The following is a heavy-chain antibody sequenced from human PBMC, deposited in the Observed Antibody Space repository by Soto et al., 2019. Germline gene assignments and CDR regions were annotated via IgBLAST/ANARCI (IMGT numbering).Heavy chain of an antibody. Sequence: GGSLRLSCAASGFSFSSYEMNWVRQTPGKGLEWVSYISSGGTIKYYADSVKGRFTISRDNAKNSLYLQMNSLRAEDTSVYYCAPSVRVLPNYWGQGTLVTVSS. V-gene: IGHV3-48*03. J-gene: IGHJ1*01. D-gene: IGHD2-15*01. CDR3: APSVRVLPNY. CDR2: ISSGGTIK. CDR1: GFSFSSYE.